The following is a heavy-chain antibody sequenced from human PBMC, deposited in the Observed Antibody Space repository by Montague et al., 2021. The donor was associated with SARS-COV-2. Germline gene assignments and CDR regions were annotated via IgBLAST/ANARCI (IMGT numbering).Heavy chain of an antibody. CDR2: TKPDGSEK. J-gene: IGHJ5*02. CDR3: ARGHGIT. CDR1: GFTFSTSW. D-gene: IGHD1-26*01. Sequence: SLRLSCAASGFTFSTSWMIWVRQAPGNGLEWVANTKPDGSEKYYVDSVKGRFTISRDNAKNSLYLQMSSLRAEDTAVYYCARGHGITWGQGTLVTVSS. V-gene: IGHV3-7*04.